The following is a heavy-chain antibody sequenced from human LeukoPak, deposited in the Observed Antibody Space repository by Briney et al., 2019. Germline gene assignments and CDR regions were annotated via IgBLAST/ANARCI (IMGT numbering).Heavy chain of an antibody. D-gene: IGHD3-22*01. J-gene: IGHJ4*02. CDR2: IYYSGST. Sequence: SETLSLTCTVSGRSISSSSYYWGWIRQPPGKGLEWIGSIYYSGSTYYNPSLKSRVTISVDTSKNQLSLKLSSVTAADTAVYYCARGPRITMIVVVITHFDHWGQGTLVTVSS. CDR3: ARGPRITMIVVVITHFDH. CDR1: GRSISSSSYY. V-gene: IGHV4-39*01.